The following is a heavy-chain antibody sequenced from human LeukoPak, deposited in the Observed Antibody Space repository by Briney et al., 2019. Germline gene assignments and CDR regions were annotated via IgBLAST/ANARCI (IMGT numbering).Heavy chain of an antibody. J-gene: IGHJ4*02. CDR3: ARGGGSYYFDY. CDR2: IYHSGST. V-gene: IGHV4-38-2*02. Sequence: PSETLSLTCTVSGGSISSYYWNWIRQPPGKGLEWIGSIYHSGSTYYNPSLKSRVTISVDTSKNQFSLKLSSVTAADTAVYYCARGGGSYYFDYWGQGTLVTVSS. D-gene: IGHD1-26*01. CDR1: GGSISSYY.